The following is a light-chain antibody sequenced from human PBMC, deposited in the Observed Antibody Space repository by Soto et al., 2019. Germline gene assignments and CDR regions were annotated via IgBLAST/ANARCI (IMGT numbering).Light chain of an antibody. Sequence: AIKLTQSQSSLSASVGDRFTITCRASQGISSALAWYQQKPGKAPKLLIYDASSLESGVPSRFSGSGSGTDFTLTISSLQPEDFATYYCQQFNNYPITFGQGTRLEIK. CDR1: QGISSA. J-gene: IGKJ5*01. V-gene: IGKV1D-13*01. CDR3: QQFNNYPIT. CDR2: DAS.